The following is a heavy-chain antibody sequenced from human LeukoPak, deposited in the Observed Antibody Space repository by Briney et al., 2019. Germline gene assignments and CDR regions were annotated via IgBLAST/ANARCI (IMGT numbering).Heavy chain of an antibody. Sequence: TPGGSLRLSCVASGFTFSNYAMSWVRQPPGKGLEWIREINHSGSTNYNPSLKSRVTISVDTSKNQFSLKLSSVTAADTAVYYCARGTRKKSPGIDYWGQGTLVTVSS. V-gene: IGHV4-34*01. CDR2: INHSGST. CDR1: GFTFSNYA. CDR3: ARGTRKKSPGIDY. J-gene: IGHJ4*02.